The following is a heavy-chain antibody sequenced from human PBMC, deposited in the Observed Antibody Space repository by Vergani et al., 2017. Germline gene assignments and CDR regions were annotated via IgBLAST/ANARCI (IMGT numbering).Heavy chain of an antibody. CDR1: GFNSAGYV. CDR2: ISWNSNSI. V-gene: IGHV3-9*02. D-gene: IGHD6-6*01. J-gene: IGHJ5*02. Sequence: EVQLEASGGGLVLPGRPLRLSCVASGFNSAGYVMHWVRQAPGKGLEWVSGISWNSNSIGYADSVKGRFTISRDNAKNSLYLRMNSLRAEDTALCYCAKNFGTSSGGDWFDPWGRETLVTVSS. CDR3: AKNFGTSSGGDWFDP.